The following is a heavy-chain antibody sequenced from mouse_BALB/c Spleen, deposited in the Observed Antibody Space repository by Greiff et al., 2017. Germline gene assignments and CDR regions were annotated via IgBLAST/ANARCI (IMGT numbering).Heavy chain of an antibody. CDR3: ARRLITTATGAMDY. V-gene: IGHV1-69*02. Sequence: VQLQQPGAELVKPGASVKLSCKASGYTFTSYWMHWVKQRPGQGLEWIGEIDPSDSYTNYNQKFKGKATLTVDKSSSTAYMQLSSLTSEDSAVYYCARRLITTATGAMDYWGQGTSVTVSS. CDR1: GYTFTSYW. CDR2: IDPSDSYT. D-gene: IGHD1-2*01. J-gene: IGHJ4*01.